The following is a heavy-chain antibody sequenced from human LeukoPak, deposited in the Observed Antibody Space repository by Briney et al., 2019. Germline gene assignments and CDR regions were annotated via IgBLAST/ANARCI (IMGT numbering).Heavy chain of an antibody. Sequence: SVKVSCKASGGTFSSYAISWVRQAPGQGLEWMGRIIPILGIANYAQKFQGRVTITADKSTSTAYMELRSLRSDDTAVYYCARDLGEGGSSSWYSYYYYYYGMDVWGQGTTVTVSS. D-gene: IGHD6-13*01. J-gene: IGHJ6*02. CDR1: GGTFSSYA. CDR2: IIPILGIA. V-gene: IGHV1-69*04. CDR3: ARDLGEGGSSSWYSYYYYYYGMDV.